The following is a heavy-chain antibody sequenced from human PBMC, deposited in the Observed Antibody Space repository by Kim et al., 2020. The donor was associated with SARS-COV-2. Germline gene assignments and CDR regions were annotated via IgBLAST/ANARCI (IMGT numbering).Heavy chain of an antibody. CDR3: TRWDYYGSGSLRYFDY. CDR1: GYTFTNYD. V-gene: IGHV1-8*01. D-gene: IGHD3-10*01. Sequence: ASVKVSCKASGYTFTNYDINWVRQATGQGLEWMGWMNPNSGNTGYAQKFQGRVTMTRNTSISTAYMELSSLRSDDTAVYYCTRWDYYGSGSLRYFDYWGQGTLHTVSS. CDR2: MNPNSGNT. J-gene: IGHJ4*02.